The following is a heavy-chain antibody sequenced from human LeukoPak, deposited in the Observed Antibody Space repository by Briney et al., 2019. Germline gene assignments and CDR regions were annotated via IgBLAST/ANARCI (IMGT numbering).Heavy chain of an antibody. CDR3: ARDRGDSSSWYSSSAFDI. Sequence: GGSLRLSCAASGFTFSSYEMNWVRQAPGKGLEWVSYISSSGSTIYYADSVKGRFTISRDNAKNSLYLQMNSLRAEDTAVYYCARDRGDSSSWYSSSAFDIWGQGTMVTVSS. J-gene: IGHJ3*02. V-gene: IGHV3-48*03. CDR2: ISSSGSTI. CDR1: GFTFSSYE. D-gene: IGHD6-13*01.